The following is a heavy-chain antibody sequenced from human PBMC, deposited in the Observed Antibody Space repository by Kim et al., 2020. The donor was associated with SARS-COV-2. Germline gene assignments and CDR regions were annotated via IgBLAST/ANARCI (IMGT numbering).Heavy chain of an antibody. V-gene: IGHV3-30-3*01. J-gene: IGHJ4*02. CDR2: ISSDGSNK. Sequence: GGSLRLSCAASGFTFDGYTMQWVRRAPGKGLEWVAVISSDGSNKYYADSVKGRFTISRDNSRSTVYLQINNLRTDDTAMYYCARDWLPDCWGQGSLLTVSS. CDR3: ARDWLPDC. CDR1: GFTFDGYT. D-gene: IGHD2-21*02.